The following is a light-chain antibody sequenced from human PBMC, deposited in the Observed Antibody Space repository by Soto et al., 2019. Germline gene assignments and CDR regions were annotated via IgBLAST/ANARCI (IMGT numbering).Light chain of an antibody. CDR3: QQYNSYL. J-gene: IGKJ3*01. CDR2: DAS. Sequence: DIQMTQSPSTLSASVGDRVTITCRASQSISSWLAWYQQKPGKAPKLPIYDASSLESGVPSRFSGSGSGTEFTLTISSLQPDDFATYYCQQYNSYLFGPGTKVDIK. V-gene: IGKV1-5*01. CDR1: QSISSW.